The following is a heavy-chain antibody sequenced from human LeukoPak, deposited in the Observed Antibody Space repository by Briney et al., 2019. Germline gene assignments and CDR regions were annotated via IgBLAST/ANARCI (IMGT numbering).Heavy chain of an antibody. D-gene: IGHD6-6*01. J-gene: IGHJ3*01. CDR3: ARAIYYSSSSPAFDV. CDR1: GGSFSSYY. Sequence: NPSETLSLTCTVSGGSFSSYYWSWIRQPPGKGLEWVGYIYYSGSTNYNPSLKSRVSISIDTSKNQFSLKLSSVTAADTAVYYCARAIYYSSSSPAFDVWGQGTMVTVSS. V-gene: IGHV4-59*01. CDR2: IYYSGST.